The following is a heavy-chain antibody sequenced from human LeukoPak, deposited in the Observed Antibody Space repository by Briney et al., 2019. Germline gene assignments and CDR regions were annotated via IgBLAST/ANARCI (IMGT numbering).Heavy chain of an antibody. CDR3: ARHDTAMATDYGMDV. CDR2: ISSRGSTI. CDR1: GFPFSSYW. V-gene: IGHV3-48*04. D-gene: IGHD5-18*01. J-gene: IGHJ6*02. Sequence: GGSLRLSCVASGFPFSSYWMTWVRQAPGKGLEWVSYISSRGSTIYYADSVKGRFTISRDNAKNSLYLQMNSLRAEDTAVYYCARHDTAMATDYGMDVWGQGTTVTVSS.